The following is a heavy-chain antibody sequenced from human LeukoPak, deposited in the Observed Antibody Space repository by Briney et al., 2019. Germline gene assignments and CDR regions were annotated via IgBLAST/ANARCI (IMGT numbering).Heavy chain of an antibody. CDR2: IIPIFGTA. Sequence: SAKVSCKASGGTFSSYAISGVRQAPGQGLEWMGGIIPIFGTANSAQKFQGRVTITTDESTSTAYMELSSLRAEDTAVYYCARGDYKGIDAFDIWGQGTMVTVSS. V-gene: IGHV1-69*05. CDR1: GGTFSSYA. D-gene: IGHD4-11*01. J-gene: IGHJ3*02. CDR3: ARGDYKGIDAFDI.